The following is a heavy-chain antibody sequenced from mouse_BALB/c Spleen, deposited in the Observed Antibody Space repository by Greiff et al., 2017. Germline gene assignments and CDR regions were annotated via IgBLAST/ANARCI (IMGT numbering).Heavy chain of an antibody. Sequence: EVKLMESGGGLVQPGGSLRLSCATSGFTFTDYYMSWVRQPPGKALEWLGFIRNKANGYTTEYSASVKGRFTISRDNSQSILYLQMNTLRAEDSATYYCARDGDYDRGYYFDYWGQGTTLTVSS. D-gene: IGHD2-4*01. V-gene: IGHV7-3*02. CDR3: ARDGDYDRGYYFDY. J-gene: IGHJ2*01. CDR2: IRNKANGYTT. CDR1: GFTFTDYY.